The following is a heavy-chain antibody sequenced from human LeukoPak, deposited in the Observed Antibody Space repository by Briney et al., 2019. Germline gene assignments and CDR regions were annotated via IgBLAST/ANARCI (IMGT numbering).Heavy chain of an antibody. J-gene: IGHJ5*02. Sequence: PGGSLTLSCAASGFTFSDYYMSWIRQAPGEGLEWVSYISSSGSTIYYADSVKGRFTISRDNAKNSLYLQMNSLRAEDTAVYYCARVGSSAYNWFDPWGQGTLVTVSS. V-gene: IGHV3-11*01. CDR3: ARVGSSAYNWFDP. CDR1: GFTFSDYY. CDR2: ISSSGSTI. D-gene: IGHD6-13*01.